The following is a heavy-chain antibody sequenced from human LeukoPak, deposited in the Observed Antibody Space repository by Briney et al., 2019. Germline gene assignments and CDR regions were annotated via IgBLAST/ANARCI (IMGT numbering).Heavy chain of an antibody. J-gene: IGHJ4*02. CDR3: ARVYYYDSSGYWNYFDY. Sequence: SETLSLTCTVSGGSISSSYSYWGWIRQPPGKGLEWIGNIYYSGSTYYNPSLKSRVTISVDTSKNHFSLKLNSVTAADTAVYYCARVYYYDSSGYWNYFDYWGQGTLVTVSS. D-gene: IGHD3-22*01. CDR2: IYYSGST. CDR1: GGSISSSYSY. V-gene: IGHV4-39*02.